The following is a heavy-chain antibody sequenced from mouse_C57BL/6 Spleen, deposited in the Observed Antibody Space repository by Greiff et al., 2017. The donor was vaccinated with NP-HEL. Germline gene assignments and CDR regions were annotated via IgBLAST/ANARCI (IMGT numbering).Heavy chain of an antibody. CDR2: IHPNSGST. CDR3: ARSSTTVVHDAMDY. CDR1: GYTFTSYW. J-gene: IGHJ4*01. V-gene: IGHV1-64*01. D-gene: IGHD1-1*01. Sequence: QVQLQQPGAELVKPGASVKLSCKASGYTFTSYWMHWVKQRPGQGLEWIGMIHPNSGSTNYNEKFKGKATLTVDKSSSTAYMQLSSLTSEVSAVYYWARSSTTVVHDAMDYWGQGTSVTVSS.